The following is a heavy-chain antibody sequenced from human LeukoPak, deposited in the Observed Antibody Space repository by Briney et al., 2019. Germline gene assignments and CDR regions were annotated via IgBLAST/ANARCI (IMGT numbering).Heavy chain of an antibody. CDR2: INPNSGAT. CDR1: GYTFTGYY. D-gene: IGHD3-9*01. J-gene: IGHJ4*02. V-gene: IGHV1-2*02. Sequence: ASVKVSCKASGYTFTGYYIHWVRRAPGQGLEWMGWINPNSGATAYAQKFQGRVTMTRDTSISTAYMELSRLRSDDTAVYYCARAVLRYFDWLSYWGQGTLVTVSS. CDR3: ARAVLRYFDWLSY.